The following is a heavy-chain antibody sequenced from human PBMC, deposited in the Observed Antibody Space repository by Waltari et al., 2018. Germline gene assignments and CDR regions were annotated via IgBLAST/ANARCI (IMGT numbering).Heavy chain of an antibody. J-gene: IGHJ5*02. D-gene: IGHD3-3*01. CDR1: GGSFSGYY. Sequence: QVQLQQWGAGLLKPSETLSLTCAVYGGSFSGYYWSWIRQPPGKGLEWIGEINHSGSTNYNPSLKSRVTISVDTSKNQFSLKLSSVTAADTAVYYCARGLTYDFWSGYSNWFDPWGQGTLVTVSS. V-gene: IGHV4-34*01. CDR2: INHSGST. CDR3: ARGLTYDFWSGYSNWFDP.